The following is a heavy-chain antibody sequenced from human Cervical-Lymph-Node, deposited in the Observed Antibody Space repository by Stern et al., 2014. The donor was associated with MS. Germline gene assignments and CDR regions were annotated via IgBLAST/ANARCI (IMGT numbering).Heavy chain of an antibody. CDR2: VSNDGKKT. V-gene: IGHV3-30*01. D-gene: IGHD4-17*01. Sequence: VQLEESGGGVVQPGRSLRLSCAASGFTFSPFAMHWVRQAPGKGLEWVATVSNDGKKTYYAESVKGRFTISRDNSKHMVYLQMDSLRLEDTALYYCARGQDYGDYWYWGQGTLVSVSS. CDR3: ARGQDYGDYWY. J-gene: IGHJ4*02. CDR1: GFTFSPFA.